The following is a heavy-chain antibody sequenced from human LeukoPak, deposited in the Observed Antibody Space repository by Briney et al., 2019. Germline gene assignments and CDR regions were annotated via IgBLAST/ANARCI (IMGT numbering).Heavy chain of an antibody. CDR1: GFTFSSHD. J-gene: IGHJ4*02. Sequence: GGSLRPSCAASGFTFSSHDMHWVRQPTGKGLEWVSVIGTAGNTYYADSVKGRFTISRENARNSLLLQMGNLRAEDTAVYYCARSKSYSSGWTDFDWWGQGTLVTVSS. CDR2: IGTAGNT. CDR3: ARSKSYSSGWTDFDW. D-gene: IGHD6-19*01. V-gene: IGHV3-13*01.